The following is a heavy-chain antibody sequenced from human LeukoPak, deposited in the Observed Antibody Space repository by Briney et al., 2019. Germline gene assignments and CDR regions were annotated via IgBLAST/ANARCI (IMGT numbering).Heavy chain of an antibody. CDR3: ASLLYSSGWYSRGSKNDY. Sequence: SETLSLTCTVSGGSISSSSYYWGWIRQPPGKGLEWIGSIYYSGSTYYNPSLKSRVTISVDTSKNQFSLKLSSVTAADTAVYYCASLLYSSGWYSRGSKNDYWGQGTLVTVSS. J-gene: IGHJ4*02. V-gene: IGHV4-39*01. CDR2: IYYSGST. D-gene: IGHD6-19*01. CDR1: GGSISSSSYY.